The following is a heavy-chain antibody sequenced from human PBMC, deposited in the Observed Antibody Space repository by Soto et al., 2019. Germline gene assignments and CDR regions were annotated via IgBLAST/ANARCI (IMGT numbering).Heavy chain of an antibody. J-gene: IGHJ5*02. CDR3: ARDASHYYDSSGSPGDWLDP. V-gene: IGHV4-59*01. Sequence: PSETLSLTCTVSGGSISSYYWSWIRQPPGKGLEWIGYIYYSGSTNYNPSLKSRVTISVDTSKNQFSLKLSSVTAADTAVYYCARDASHYYDSSGSPGDWLDPWGQGALVTVSS. CDR2: IYYSGST. D-gene: IGHD3-22*01. CDR1: GGSISSYY.